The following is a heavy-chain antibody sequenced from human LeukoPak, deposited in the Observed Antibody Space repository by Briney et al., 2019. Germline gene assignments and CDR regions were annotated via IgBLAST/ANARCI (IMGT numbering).Heavy chain of an antibody. V-gene: IGHV1-18*01. Sequence: ASVKVSCKASGYTFTSYGISWVRQAPRQGLEWIGWISAYNGNTNYAQKLQGRVTMTTDTSTSTAYMELRSLRSDDTAVYYCARIGFTMVRGGRYFDLWGRGTLVTVSS. J-gene: IGHJ2*01. CDR3: ARIGFTMVRGGRYFDL. D-gene: IGHD3-10*01. CDR1: GYTFTSYG. CDR2: ISAYNGNT.